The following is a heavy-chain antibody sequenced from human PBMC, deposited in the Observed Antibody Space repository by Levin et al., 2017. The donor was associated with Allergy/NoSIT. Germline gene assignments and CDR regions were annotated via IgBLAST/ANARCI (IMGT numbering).Heavy chain of an antibody. D-gene: IGHD6-6*01. Sequence: PGGSLRLSCAASGFTFSGYTLNWVRQAPGKGLEWVSSISSSSTYIYYADSLKGRFTISRDDAKNSLSLQMNSLRVEDTAVYYCASDGSYDTLDIWGQGTMITVSS. CDR2: ISSSSTYI. V-gene: IGHV3-21*01. CDR1: GFTFSGYT. CDR3: ASDGSYDTLDI. J-gene: IGHJ3*02.